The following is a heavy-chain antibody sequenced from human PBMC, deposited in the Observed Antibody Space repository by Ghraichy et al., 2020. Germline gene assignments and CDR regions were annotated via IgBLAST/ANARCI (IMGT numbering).Heavy chain of an antibody. CDR3: ARDLTAPRWFFDL. D-gene: IGHD3-16*01. CDR1: GFTFSSYS. J-gene: IGHJ2*01. CDR2: ISSTSSTI. V-gene: IGHV3-48*02. Sequence: GGSLRLSCAASGFTFSSYSMNWVRQAPGKGLEWVSYISSTSSTIYYAESVKGRFTISRDNAKNSLYLQMNSLRDEDTAVYYCARDLTAPRWFFDLWGRGTLVTVSS.